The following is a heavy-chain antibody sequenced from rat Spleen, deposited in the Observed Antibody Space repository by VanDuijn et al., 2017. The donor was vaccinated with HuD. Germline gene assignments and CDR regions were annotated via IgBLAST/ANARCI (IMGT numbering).Heavy chain of an antibody. D-gene: IGHD1-6*01. CDR2: INYDGSSI. J-gene: IGHJ2*01. CDR1: GFLFSDFH. Sequence: EVQLVESGGGLVQPGRSLKISCAASGFLFSDFHLAWVRQAPTKGLEWVASINYDGSSIYYRDSVKGRFTVSRDNAKSSLYLQMDSLRSEDSATYYCTRDRILRSTGFDYWGQGVMVTVSS. V-gene: IGHV5-20*01. CDR3: TRDRILRSTGFDY.